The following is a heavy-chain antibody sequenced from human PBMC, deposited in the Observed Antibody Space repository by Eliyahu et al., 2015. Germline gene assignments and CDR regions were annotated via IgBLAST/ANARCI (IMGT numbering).Heavy chain of an antibody. CDR1: GGSXSGYY. J-gene: IGHJ2*01. D-gene: IGHD6-19*01. CDR2: INHSGST. CDR3: ARGRGQWLVGRYFDL. V-gene: IGHV4-34*01. Sequence: QVQLQQWGAGLLKPSETLSLTCXVXGGSXSGYYWXWIRQPPGKGLEWIGEINHSGSTNYNPSLKSRVTISVDTSKNQFSLKLSSVTAADTAVYYCARGRGQWLVGRYFDLWGRGTLVTVSS.